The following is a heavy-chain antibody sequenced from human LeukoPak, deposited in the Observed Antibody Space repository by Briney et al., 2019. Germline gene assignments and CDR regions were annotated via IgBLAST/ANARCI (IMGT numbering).Heavy chain of an antibody. CDR3: LTIVETDLDAFDI. V-gene: IGHV3-74*01. CDR2: INPDDGST. CDR1: GFTFRKYW. D-gene: IGHD2-21*01. Sequence: GGSLRLSCAASGFTFRKYWLHWVRQAPGKGLVWVSRINPDDGSTSYADSVKGRFTISRDNARSTLYLQMNSLRAEDTAVYYCLTIVETDLDAFDIWGQGTKVTVSS. J-gene: IGHJ3*02.